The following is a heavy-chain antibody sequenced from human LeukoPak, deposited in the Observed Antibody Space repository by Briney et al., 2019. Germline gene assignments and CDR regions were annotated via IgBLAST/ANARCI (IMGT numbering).Heavy chain of an antibody. CDR3: AKDSGHCSGGSCYSFDY. J-gene: IGHJ4*02. Sequence: GGSLRLSCAASGFTLSSYGMHWVRQAPGKGLEWVAVILKDGTDKYYADSVKGRFTISRDNSKNTLYLQMNSLRAEDTAVYYCAKDSGHCSGGSCYSFDYWGQGTLVTVSS. CDR2: ILKDGTDK. D-gene: IGHD2-15*01. CDR1: GFTLSSYG. V-gene: IGHV3-30*18.